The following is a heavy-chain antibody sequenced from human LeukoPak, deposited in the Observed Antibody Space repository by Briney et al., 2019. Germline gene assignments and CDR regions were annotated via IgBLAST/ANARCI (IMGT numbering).Heavy chain of an antibody. Sequence: ASVKVSCKASGYSFTSYYMHWVRQPPGQGLEWMGIINPSGGRTTYAQKFQGRVTMTRDTSTSTDYMELSGLRSGDTAVYYCARGPPYASGTFPDFWGPGTLVTVSS. CDR1: GYSFTSYY. J-gene: IGHJ4*02. D-gene: IGHD3-10*01. V-gene: IGHV1-46*01. CDR2: INPSGGRT. CDR3: ARGPPYASGTFPDF.